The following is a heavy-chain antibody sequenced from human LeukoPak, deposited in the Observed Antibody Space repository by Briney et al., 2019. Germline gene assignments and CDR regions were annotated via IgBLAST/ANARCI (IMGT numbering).Heavy chain of an antibody. V-gene: IGHV3-74*01. CDR2: INSDGSST. CDR3: ARVGPETMIVGGFDY. Sequence: PGGSLRLSCAASGFTFSSYWMHWVRQAPGKGLVWVSCINSDGSSTSYADSVKGRFTISRDNAKNTLYLQMNSLRAEDTAVYYCARVGPETMIVGGFDYWGQGTLVTVSS. J-gene: IGHJ4*02. CDR1: GFTFSSYW. D-gene: IGHD3-22*01.